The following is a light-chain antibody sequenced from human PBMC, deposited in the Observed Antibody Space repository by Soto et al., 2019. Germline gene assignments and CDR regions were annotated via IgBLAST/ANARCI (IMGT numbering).Light chain of an antibody. CDR1: QNIGNY. CDR2: DAS. Sequence: EIVLTQSPTTLSLSPGERATLSCRASQNIGNYLTWFQQKPGQAPRLLIYDASNRATGVPATFSGSGSGTAFTLTTSGLEAEDFAVYYCQQRSAWPPPSGGGTKVEIK. J-gene: IGKJ4*01. V-gene: IGKV3-11*01. CDR3: QQRSAWPPP.